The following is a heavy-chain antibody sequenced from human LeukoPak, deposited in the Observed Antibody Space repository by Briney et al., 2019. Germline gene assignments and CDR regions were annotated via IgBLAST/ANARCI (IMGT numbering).Heavy chain of an antibody. J-gene: IGHJ4*02. Sequence: ASVKVSRKTSGYSHTGYFIHWVRPPPGKGVEWMGWINSNSGGTKYAQKFQGRVTMTRDTSITTDYMELSRLRSDDRAVYYCARGNMEWLPFDYWGQGTLVTVSS. CDR3: ARGNMEWLPFDY. CDR2: INSNSGGT. D-gene: IGHD5-12*01. V-gene: IGHV1-2*02. CDR1: GYSHTGYF.